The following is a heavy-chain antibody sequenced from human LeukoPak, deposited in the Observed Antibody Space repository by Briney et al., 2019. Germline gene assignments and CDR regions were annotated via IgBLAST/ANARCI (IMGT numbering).Heavy chain of an antibody. Sequence: RGSPRLSCAASGLTFTTYGFHWVCQAPGKGLEWVALMTYDGSKQYYADSVQGRFTISRDNSKRTVDLQMNSLRADDTAMYYCVRDASVGAFDIGGGDTGDTVSS. V-gene: IGHV3-30*12. CDR2: MTYDGSKQ. J-gene: IGHJ3*02. D-gene: IGHD2-15*01. CDR1: GLTFTTYG. CDR3: VRDASVGAFDI.